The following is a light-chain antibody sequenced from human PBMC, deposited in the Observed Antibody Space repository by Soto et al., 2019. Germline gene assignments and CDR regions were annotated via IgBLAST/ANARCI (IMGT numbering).Light chain of an antibody. J-gene: IGKJ1*01. CDR2: GAS. Sequence: EIVLTQSPGTLSLSPGERATLSCRASQSVSNYLAWYQRKPGQAPRLLIYGASSRATGIPDRFSGSGSGTDFILTISRLEPEDFAVYYCHQYGGSPQTFGQGTKV. V-gene: IGKV3-20*01. CDR1: QSVSNY. CDR3: HQYGGSPQT.